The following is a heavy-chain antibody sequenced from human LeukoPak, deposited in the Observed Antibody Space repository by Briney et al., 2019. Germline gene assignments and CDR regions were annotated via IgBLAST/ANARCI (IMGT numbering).Heavy chain of an antibody. CDR3: ARLHTIFGVVFMFDP. CDR2: IYHSGST. V-gene: IGHV4-38-2*02. J-gene: IGHJ5*02. Sequence: PSETLSLTCTVSGYSISSGYYWGWIRQPPGKGLEWIGSIYHSGSTYYNPSLKSRVTISVDTSKNQFSLKLSSVTAADTAVYYCARLHTIFGVVFMFDPWGQGTLVTVSS. D-gene: IGHD3-3*01. CDR1: GYSISSGYY.